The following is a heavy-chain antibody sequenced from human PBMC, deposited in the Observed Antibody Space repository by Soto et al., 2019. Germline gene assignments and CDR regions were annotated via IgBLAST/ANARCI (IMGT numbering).Heavy chain of an antibody. CDR3: ARDLAQLVPYYYYYYGMDV. V-gene: IGHV1-69*01. J-gene: IGHJ6*02. CDR1: GGTFSSYA. D-gene: IGHD6-13*01. Sequence: QVQLVQSGAEVKKPGSSVKVSCKASGGTFSSYAISWVRQAPGQGLEWMGGIIPIFGTANYAQKFQGRVTITVDESTRTAYMELSSLRSEDTAVYYCARDLAQLVPYYYYYYGMDVWGQGTTVTVSS. CDR2: IIPIFGTA.